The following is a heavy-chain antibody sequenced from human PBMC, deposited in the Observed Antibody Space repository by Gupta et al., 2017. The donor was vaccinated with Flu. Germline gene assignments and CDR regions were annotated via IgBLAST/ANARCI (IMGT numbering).Heavy chain of an antibody. CDR3: AGEVLAGPTAYDY. Sequence: FKSYSMNWVRQAPGKGLEWVSSISGSGGYIYYADSVKGRFTISRDNAKNSLYLQMNSLRAEDTAVYYCAGEVLAGPTAYDYWGQGTLVTVSS. CDR2: ISGSGGYI. D-gene: IGHD4-17*01. CDR1: FKSYS. V-gene: IGHV3-21*01. J-gene: IGHJ4*02.